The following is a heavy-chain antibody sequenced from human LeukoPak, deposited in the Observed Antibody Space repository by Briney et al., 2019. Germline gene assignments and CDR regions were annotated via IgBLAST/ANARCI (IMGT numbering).Heavy chain of an antibody. D-gene: IGHD6-19*01. CDR1: GGTFSSYA. CDR3: ARYPWGSVAGKFPYFDY. J-gene: IGHJ4*02. V-gene: IGHV1-18*01. CDR2: ISAYNGNT. Sequence: GASVKVSCKASGGTFSSYAISWVRQAPGQGLEWMGWISAYNGNTNYAQKLQGRVTMTTDTSTSTAYMELRSLRSDDTAVYYCARYPWGSVAGKFPYFDYWGQGTLVTVSS.